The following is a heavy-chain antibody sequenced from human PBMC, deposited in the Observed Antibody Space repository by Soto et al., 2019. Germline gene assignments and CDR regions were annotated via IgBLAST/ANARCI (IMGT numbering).Heavy chain of an antibody. CDR1: GGTFSSYA. CDR3: ARDSITIFGVVIMSRGWFDP. CDR2: IIPIFGTA. D-gene: IGHD3-3*01. V-gene: IGHV1-69*01. Sequence: QVQLVQSGAEVKKPGSSVKVSCKASGGTFSSYAISWVRQAPGQGLEWMGGIIPIFGTANYAQKFQGRVTIPADESTSTAPMELSSRRSEDTAVSYCARDSITIFGVVIMSRGWFDPWGQGTLVTVSS. J-gene: IGHJ5*02.